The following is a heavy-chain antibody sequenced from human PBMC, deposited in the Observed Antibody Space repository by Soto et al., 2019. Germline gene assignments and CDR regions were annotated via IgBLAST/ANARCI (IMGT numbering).Heavy chain of an antibody. CDR1: GYSISRGYY. Sequence: PENLWDRCAVSGYSISRGYYWGWIRLPPGKGLEWIGSIYHSGSTYYNPSLKSRVTISXXXXXXQXAXKXXXVTAADTAVYYCARVLRPRKRFDPWGQGTLVTVS. V-gene: IGHV4-38-2*01. J-gene: IGHJ5*02. CDR3: ARVLRPRKRFDP. CDR2: IYHSGST.